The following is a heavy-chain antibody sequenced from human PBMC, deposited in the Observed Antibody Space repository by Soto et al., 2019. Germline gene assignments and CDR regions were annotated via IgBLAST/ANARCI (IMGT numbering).Heavy chain of an antibody. CDR1: GFTFTSSA. CDR2: IVVGSGNT. D-gene: IGHD6-13*01. V-gene: IGHV1-58*02. Sequence: QMQLVQSGPEVKKPGTSVKVSCKASGFTFTSSAMQWVRQARGQRLEWIGWIVVGSGNTNYAQKFQERVTITRDMSTSSSYLMLSSLRSEDTAVYYCAADSDSSSWSEAFDIWGQGTMVTVSS. CDR3: AADSDSSSWSEAFDI. J-gene: IGHJ3*02.